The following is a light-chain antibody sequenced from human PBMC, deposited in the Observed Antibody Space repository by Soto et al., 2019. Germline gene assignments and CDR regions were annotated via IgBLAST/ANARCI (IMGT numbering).Light chain of an antibody. Sequence: EIVMTQSPATLSVSPGERATLSCRASQSITSNLAWYQHKPGQAPRLLIYGASTRATGIPARFSGSGSGTEFTLTISSLQSEDFAVYYCHHYNNWLGTFGQGTNVEI. CDR2: GAS. J-gene: IGKJ1*01. CDR3: HHYNNWLGT. CDR1: QSITSN. V-gene: IGKV3-15*01.